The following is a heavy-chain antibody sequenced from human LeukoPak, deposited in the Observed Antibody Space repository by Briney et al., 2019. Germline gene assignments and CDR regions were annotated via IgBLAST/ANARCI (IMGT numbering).Heavy chain of an antibody. CDR3: AKGSGGSYYGYFDY. CDR2: ISNDGSNE. D-gene: IGHD2-15*01. J-gene: IGHJ4*02. CDR1: GFTFSNYG. Sequence: PGRSLRLSCAASGFTFSNYGIHWVRQGPGKGLEWVTVISNDGSNENYADSVKGRFTISRDNSKNTLYLQMNSLRAEDTAVYFCAKGSGGSYYGYFDYWGQGTLVTASS. V-gene: IGHV3-30*18.